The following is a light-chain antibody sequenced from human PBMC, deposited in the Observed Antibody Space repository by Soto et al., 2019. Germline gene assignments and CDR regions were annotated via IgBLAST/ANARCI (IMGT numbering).Light chain of an antibody. V-gene: IGKV1-17*01. Sequence: TQVTQSPRSPSASGGDRLTSSCGASQYIADFLNWYQQKPGRAPKXXXYGSSSLQSGVPLRFSGRGSGTEFTLTISSLKTEDFATYDCLQHNVFPRTFGQGTKVDI. CDR3: LQHNVFPRT. J-gene: IGKJ1*01. CDR1: QYIADF. CDR2: GSS.